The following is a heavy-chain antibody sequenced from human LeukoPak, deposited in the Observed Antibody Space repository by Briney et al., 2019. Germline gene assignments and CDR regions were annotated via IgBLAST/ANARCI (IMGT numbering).Heavy chain of an antibody. CDR1: AFPFSTYA. J-gene: IGHJ5*02. CDR3: ASSKKGSSGYYDNWFDP. CDR2: ISYDGSNK. D-gene: IGHD3-22*01. Sequence: GRSLTLSCAASAFPFSTYAMYWVRQAPGKGLEWVSFISYDGSNKYYADSMKGRFTISRHNSKNTLYLQMNSLRAEDTAVYYCASSKKGSSGYYDNWFDPWGQGTLVTVSS. V-gene: IGHV3-30*14.